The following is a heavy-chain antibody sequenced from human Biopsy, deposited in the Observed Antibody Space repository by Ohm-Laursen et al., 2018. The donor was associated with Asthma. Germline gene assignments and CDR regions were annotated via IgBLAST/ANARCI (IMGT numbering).Heavy chain of an antibody. J-gene: IGHJ4*02. Sequence: SLRLSCSASGFSFSNYGMHWVRQAPGKGLDWVAVISFDGTNRNYTDSVKGRFTIYRDNSRNTLHLEMNSLRAEDTAVYFCAKEVFPGWELRRGPDSWGQGTLVTVSS. V-gene: IGHV3-30*18. CDR2: ISFDGTNR. CDR1: GFSFSNYG. D-gene: IGHD1-26*01. CDR3: AKEVFPGWELRRGPDS.